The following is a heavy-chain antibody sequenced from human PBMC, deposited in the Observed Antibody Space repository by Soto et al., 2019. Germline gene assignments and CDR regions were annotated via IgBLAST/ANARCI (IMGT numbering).Heavy chain of an antibody. Sequence: ASVKVSCKASGYTFTSYYMHWVRQAPGQGLEWMGIINPNGGSTSYAQKFQGRVTMTRDTSTSTAYMELRSLRSDDTAVYYCARGPNWNYGSGWFDPWGQGTLVTVSS. CDR3: ARGPNWNYGSGWFDP. CDR2: INPNGGST. D-gene: IGHD1-7*01. CDR1: GYTFTSYY. J-gene: IGHJ5*02. V-gene: IGHV1-46*01.